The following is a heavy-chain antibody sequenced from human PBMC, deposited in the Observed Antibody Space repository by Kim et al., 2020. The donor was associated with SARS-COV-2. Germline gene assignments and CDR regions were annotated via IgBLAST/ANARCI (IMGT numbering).Heavy chain of an antibody. Sequence: SETLSLTCAVYGGSFSGYYWSWIRQPPGKGLEWIGEINHSGSTNYNPSLKSRVTISVDTSKNQFSLKLSSVTAADTAVYYCARVANLASGYQASQYYYGMDVWGQGTTVTVSS. J-gene: IGHJ6*02. V-gene: IGHV4-34*01. CDR2: INHSGST. CDR1: GGSFSGYY. D-gene: IGHD3-22*01. CDR3: ARVANLASGYQASQYYYGMDV.